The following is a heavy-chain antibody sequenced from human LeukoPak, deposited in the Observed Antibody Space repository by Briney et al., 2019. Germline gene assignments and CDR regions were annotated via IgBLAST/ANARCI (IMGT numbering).Heavy chain of an antibody. CDR3: ARHSSSWAFDY. CDR2: INPNSGAT. V-gene: IGHV1-2*02. D-gene: IGHD6-13*01. CDR1: GYTFTGYY. Sequence: ASVKVSCKASGYTFTGYYIHWVRQAPGQGLEWMGWINPNSGATNYAQNFQDRVTMTRDTSINTAYMELSGLRHDDTAVYYCARHSSSWAFDYWGQGTLVTVSS. J-gene: IGHJ4*02.